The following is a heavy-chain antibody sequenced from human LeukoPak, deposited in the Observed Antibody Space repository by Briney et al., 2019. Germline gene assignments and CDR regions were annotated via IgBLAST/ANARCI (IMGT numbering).Heavy chain of an antibody. CDR2: IKQDGSEK. V-gene: IGHV3-7*01. CDR1: GFTFSSYW. J-gene: IGHJ4*02. D-gene: IGHD6-13*01. Sequence: GGPLRLSCAASGFTFSSYWMSWVRQAQGKGLEWVANIKQDGSEKYYVDSVKGRFTISRDNAKNSLYLQMNSLRAEDTAVYYCAAPSQDSSSWYYFDYWGQGTLVTVSS. CDR3: AAPSQDSSSWYYFDY.